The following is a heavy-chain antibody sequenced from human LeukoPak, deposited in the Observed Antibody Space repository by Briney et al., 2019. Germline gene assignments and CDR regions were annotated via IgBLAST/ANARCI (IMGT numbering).Heavy chain of an antibody. V-gene: IGHV4-61*01. D-gene: IGHD2-21*01. J-gene: IGHJ4*02. CDR1: GGSVSSGSYY. CDR3: ARDCVYYFDY. Sequence: PSETLSLTCTVSGGSVSSGSYYWSWIRQPPGKGLEWIGYIYYSGSTNYSPSLKSRVTISVDTSKNQFSLKLSSVTAADTAVYYCARDCVYYFDYWGQGTLVTVSS. CDR2: IYYSGST.